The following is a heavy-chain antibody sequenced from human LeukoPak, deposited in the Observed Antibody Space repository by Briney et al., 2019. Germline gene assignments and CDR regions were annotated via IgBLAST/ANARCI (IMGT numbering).Heavy chain of an antibody. Sequence: SVKVSCKASGYTFTSYGISWVRQAPAQGLEWMGGIIPMFGTANYAQKFQGRVTITADESTSTAYMELSSLRSEDTAVYYCARGWLAETMVVTPYNYWGQGTLVTVSS. D-gene: IGHD4-23*01. J-gene: IGHJ4*02. V-gene: IGHV1-69*13. CDR2: IIPMFGTA. CDR3: ARGWLAETMVVTPYNY. CDR1: GYTFTSYG.